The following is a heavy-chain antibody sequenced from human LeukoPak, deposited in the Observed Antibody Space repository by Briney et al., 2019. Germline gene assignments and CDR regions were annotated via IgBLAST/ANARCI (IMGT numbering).Heavy chain of an antibody. J-gene: IGHJ5*02. CDR1: GGSFSGYY. V-gene: IGHV4-59*01. D-gene: IGHD4-17*01. CDR2: IYYSGST. CDR3: ARAYGDYWFDP. Sequence: PSETLSLTCAVYGGSFSGYYWSWIRQPPGKGLEWIGYIYYSGSTNYNPSLKSRITISVDTSKNQFSLKLSSVTAADTAVYYCARAYGDYWFDPWGQGTLVTVSS.